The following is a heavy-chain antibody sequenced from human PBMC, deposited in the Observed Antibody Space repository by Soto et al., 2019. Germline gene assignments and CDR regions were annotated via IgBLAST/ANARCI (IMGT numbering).Heavy chain of an antibody. D-gene: IGHD5-18*01. CDR2: ISYDGSNK. CDR3: ARYLDVDTAMVLYYYYYYGMDV. CDR1: GFTFSSYA. Sequence: GGSLRLSCAASGFTFSSYAMHWVRQAPGKGLEWVAVISYDGSNKYYADSVKGRFTISRDNSKNTLYLQMNSLRAEDTAVYYCARYLDVDTAMVLYYYYYYGMDVWGQGTTVTVSS. V-gene: IGHV3-30-3*01. J-gene: IGHJ6*02.